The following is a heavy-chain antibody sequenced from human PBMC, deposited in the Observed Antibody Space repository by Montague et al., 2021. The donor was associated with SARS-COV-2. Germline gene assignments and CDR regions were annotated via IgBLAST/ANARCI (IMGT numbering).Heavy chain of an antibody. CDR3: ARDARYDFWSGYYFDY. CDR1: GFTFSSYS. J-gene: IGHJ4*02. Sequence: SLRLSCGASGFTFSSYSMNWVRQAPGKGLEWVSSISSSSSYIYYXDSVKGRFTISRDNAKNSLYLQMNSLRAEDTAVYYCARDARYDFWSGYYFDYWGQGTLVTVSS. D-gene: IGHD3-3*01. CDR2: ISSSSSYI. V-gene: IGHV3-21*01.